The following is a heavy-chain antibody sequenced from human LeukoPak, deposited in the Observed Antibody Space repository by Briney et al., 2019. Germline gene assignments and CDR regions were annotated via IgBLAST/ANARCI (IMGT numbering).Heavy chain of an antibody. CDR1: GFTFSGSA. J-gene: IGHJ3*02. V-gene: IGHV3-21*04. Sequence: GGSLRLSCAASGFTFSGSAMNWVRQAPGKGLEWVSSINNVGSHIYYAGSVRGRFTISRDNAKNSLYLQMSSLRAEDTAVYYCARDRVAAASDAFDIWGQGTLVTVSS. CDR3: ARDRVAAASDAFDI. D-gene: IGHD6-13*01. CDR2: INNVGSHI.